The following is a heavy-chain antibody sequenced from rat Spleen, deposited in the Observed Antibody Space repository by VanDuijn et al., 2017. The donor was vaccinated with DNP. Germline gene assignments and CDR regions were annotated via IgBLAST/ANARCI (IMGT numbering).Heavy chain of an antibody. D-gene: IGHD1-12*02. Sequence: EVQLQESGPGLVKTSQSLSLTCSVTGYSITSSYRWNWIRKFPGNKLEWMGSVNSAGTTNYNPSLKSRISITRDTSKNQSFLQLNSVTTEDTATYYCARGIYYYDGSYYYAMDAWGQGTSVTVSS. V-gene: IGHV3-3*01. CDR3: ARGIYYYDGSYYYAMDA. J-gene: IGHJ4*01. CDR2: VNSAGTT. CDR1: GYSITSSYR.